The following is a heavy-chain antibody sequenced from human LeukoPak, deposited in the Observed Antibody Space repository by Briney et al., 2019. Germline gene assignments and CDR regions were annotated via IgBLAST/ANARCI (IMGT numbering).Heavy chain of an antibody. CDR3: ARFSDSSGYVADAFDI. Sequence: GASVKVSCKASGGTFSSYAISWVRQAPGQGLEWMGGIIPIFGTANYAQKFQGRVTITTDESTSTAYMELSSLRSEDTAVYYCARFSDSSGYVADAFDIWGQGTMVTVSP. CDR1: GGTFSSYA. D-gene: IGHD3-22*01. V-gene: IGHV1-69*05. CDR2: IIPIFGTA. J-gene: IGHJ3*02.